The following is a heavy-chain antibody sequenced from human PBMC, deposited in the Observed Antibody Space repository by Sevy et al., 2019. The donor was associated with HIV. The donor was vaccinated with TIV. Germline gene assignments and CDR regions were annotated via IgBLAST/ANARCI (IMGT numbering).Heavy chain of an antibody. V-gene: IGHV4-59*01. CDR3: ARLYTIFGLVRGFYFDN. CDR2: IYNSGST. J-gene: IGHJ4*02. CDR1: GGSITSSY. Sequence: SETRSLTCTVAGGSITSSYWSWIRQPPGKGLEWLGYIYNSGSTNYNPSLKSRVTISADTSKNQFSLKLTAVTAADTAVYYCARLYTIFGLVRGFYFDNWGRGTLVTVSS. D-gene: IGHD3-3*01.